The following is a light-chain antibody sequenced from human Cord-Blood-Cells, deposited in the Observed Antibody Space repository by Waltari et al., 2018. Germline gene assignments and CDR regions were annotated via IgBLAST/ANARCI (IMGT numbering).Light chain of an antibody. CDR3: QQSYSTPQT. V-gene: IGKV1-39*01. J-gene: IGKJ1*01. CDR1: QSISSY. CDR2: AAS. Sequence: DIQMTQSSSSLSASVGDRVTITCRARQSISSYLNWYQQKPGKAPTLLIYAASSLQSGVPARFSGSGSGTDFTLTISSLQPEDFATYYCQQSYSTPQTFGQGTKVEIK.